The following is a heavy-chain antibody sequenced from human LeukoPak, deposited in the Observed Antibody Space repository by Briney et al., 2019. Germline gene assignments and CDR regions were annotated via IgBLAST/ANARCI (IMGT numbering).Heavy chain of an antibody. CDR2: INPNSGGT. V-gene: IGHV1-2*02. D-gene: IGHD1-26*01. CDR1: GYTFTGYY. J-gene: IGHJ4*02. CDR3: AREAVGATGDVDY. Sequence: GASVKVSCKASGYTFTGYYMHWVRQAPGQGLERMGWINPNSGGTNYAQKFQGRVTMTRDTSISTAYMELSRLRSDDTAVYYCAREAVGATGDVDYWGQGTLVTVSS.